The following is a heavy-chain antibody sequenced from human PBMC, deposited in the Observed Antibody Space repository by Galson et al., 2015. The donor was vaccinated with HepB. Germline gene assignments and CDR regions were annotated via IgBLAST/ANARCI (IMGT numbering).Heavy chain of an antibody. V-gene: IGHV1-18*01. CDR2: ISAFNGNT. D-gene: IGHD2-21*02. CDR3: ARVPSTVYRYLEL. J-gene: IGHJ2*01. CDR1: GYTFTSYG. Sequence: SVKVSCKASGYTFTSYGISWVRQAPGQGLEWMGWISAFNGNTNYTQKFQGRVTMTTDTSTTTAYMELRSLRSDDTAFYYCARVPSTVYRYLELWGRGTLVTVSS.